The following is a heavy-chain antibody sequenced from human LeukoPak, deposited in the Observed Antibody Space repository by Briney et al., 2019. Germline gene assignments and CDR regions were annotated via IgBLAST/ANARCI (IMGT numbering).Heavy chain of an antibody. V-gene: IGHV4-39*07. D-gene: IGHD2-2*02. CDR1: GGSISSSSYY. J-gene: IGHJ6*03. CDR2: IYYSGST. CDR3: AREGLLYYNYHFYYLDV. Sequence: SETLPLTCTVSGGSISSSSYYWGWIRQPPGKGLEWIGSIYYSGSTYYNPSLKSRVTISVDTSKNQFSLKLSSVTAADTAVYYCAREGLLYYNYHFYYLDVWGNGTTVTVSS.